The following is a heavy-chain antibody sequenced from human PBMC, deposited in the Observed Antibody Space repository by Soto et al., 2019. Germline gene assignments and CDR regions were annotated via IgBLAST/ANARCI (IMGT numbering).Heavy chain of an antibody. Sequence: ASVKVSCKASGYTFTSYAMHWVRQAPGQRLEWMGWINAGNGNTKYSQKFQGRVTITRDTSASTAYMELSSLRSEDTAVYYCARDSQQQLVLGYFQHWDQGTLVTVSS. J-gene: IGHJ1*01. D-gene: IGHD6-13*01. CDR3: ARDSQQQLVLGYFQH. CDR2: INAGNGNT. V-gene: IGHV1-3*01. CDR1: GYTFTSYA.